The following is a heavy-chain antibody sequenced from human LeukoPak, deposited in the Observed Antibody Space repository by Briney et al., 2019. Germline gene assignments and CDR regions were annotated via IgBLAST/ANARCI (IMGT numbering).Heavy chain of an antibody. CDR2: ISSSGSTI. J-gene: IGHJ4*02. CDR1: GFTFSSYE. V-gene: IGHV3-48*03. D-gene: IGHD4-11*01. CDR3: ARADYSNYIYYFDY. Sequence: PGGSLRLSCAASGFTFSSYEMNWVRQAPGKGLEWVSYISSSGSTIYYADSVKGRFTISRDNAKNSLYLQMNSLRAEDTAVYYCARADYSNYIYYFDYWGQGTLATVSS.